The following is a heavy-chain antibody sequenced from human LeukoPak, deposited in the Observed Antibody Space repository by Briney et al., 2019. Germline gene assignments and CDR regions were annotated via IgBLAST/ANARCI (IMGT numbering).Heavy chain of an antibody. CDR2: INPYNGNS. CDR1: GYNFINYA. D-gene: IGHD6-13*01. CDR3: ARDRIAAAVLDY. J-gene: IGHJ4*02. V-gene: IGHV1-18*01. Sequence: ASVKVSCKASGYNFINYAISWVRQAPGQGLEWMGWINPYNGNSKYAQKLQGRVTMTTDTSTNTAYMELRSLRSDDTAVFFCARDRIAAAVLDYWGQGTLVTVSS.